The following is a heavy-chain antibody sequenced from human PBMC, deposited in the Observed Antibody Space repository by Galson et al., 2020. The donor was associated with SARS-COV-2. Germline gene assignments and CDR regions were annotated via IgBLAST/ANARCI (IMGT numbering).Heavy chain of an antibody. CDR2: IKSKTDGGTT. CDR3: TTDYSSSWYLSSGPDY. Sequence: GGSLRLSCAASGFTFSNAWMSWVRQAPGKGLEWVGRIKSKTDGGTTDYAAPVKGRFTISRDDSKNTLYLQMNSLKTEDTAVYYCTTDYSSSWYLSSGPDYWGQGTLVTVSS. V-gene: IGHV3-15*01. CDR1: GFTFSNAW. D-gene: IGHD6-13*01. J-gene: IGHJ4*02.